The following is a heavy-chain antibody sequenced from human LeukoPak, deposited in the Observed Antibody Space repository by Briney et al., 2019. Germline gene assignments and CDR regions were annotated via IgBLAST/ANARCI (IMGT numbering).Heavy chain of an antibody. D-gene: IGHD3-9*01. Sequence: PGRSLRLSCAASGFTFSSYAMHWVRQAPGKGLEWVAVISYDGSNKYYADSVKGRFTISRDNSKNTLYLQMNSLRAEDTAVYYCARNLYDILTGYLDYWGQGTLVTVSS. J-gene: IGHJ4*02. CDR2: ISYDGSNK. CDR3: ARNLYDILTGYLDY. CDR1: GFTFSSYA. V-gene: IGHV3-30-3*01.